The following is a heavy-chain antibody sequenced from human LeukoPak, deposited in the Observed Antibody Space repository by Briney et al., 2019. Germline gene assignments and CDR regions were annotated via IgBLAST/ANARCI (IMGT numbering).Heavy chain of an antibody. CDR3: STRLGGDAFDI. CDR2: IYHSGST. CDR1: GGSISSYY. J-gene: IGHJ3*02. D-gene: IGHD3-16*01. Sequence: SETLSLTCTVSGGSISSYYWGWIRQPPGKGLEWIGSIYHSGSTYYNPSLKSRVTISVDTSKSQFSLKLSSVTAADTAVYYCSTRLGGDAFDIWGQGTMVTVSS. V-gene: IGHV4-38-2*02.